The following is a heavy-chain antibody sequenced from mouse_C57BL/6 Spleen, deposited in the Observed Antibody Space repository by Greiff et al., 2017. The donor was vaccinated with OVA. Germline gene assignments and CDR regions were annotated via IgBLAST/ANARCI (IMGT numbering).Heavy chain of an antibody. Sequence: VKLVESGPELVKPGASVKISCKASGYAFSSSWMNWVKQRPGKGLEWIGRIYPGGGDTNYNGKLKGKATLTADKSSRTVYMKLSILTSEDAAVDDCARERDDYNWFAYWGQGTLVTVSA. CDR2: IYPGGGDT. D-gene: IGHD2-4*01. V-gene: IGHV1-82*01. CDR1: GYAFSSSW. CDR3: ARERDDYNWFAY. J-gene: IGHJ3*01.